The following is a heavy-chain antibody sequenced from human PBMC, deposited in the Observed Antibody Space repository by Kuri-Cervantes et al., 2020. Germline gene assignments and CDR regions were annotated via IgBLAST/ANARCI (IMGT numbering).Heavy chain of an antibody. CDR1: GGSISSGGYY. Sequence: SETLSLTCTVSGGSISSGGYYWSWIRQHPGKGLEWIGYIYYSGSTYDNPSLKSRVTISIDTSKNQFSLKLTSVTAADTAVYYCAREILPERAIDYWAQGTLVTVSS. J-gene: IGHJ4*02. CDR3: AREILPERAIDY. V-gene: IGHV4-31*03. D-gene: IGHD1-14*01. CDR2: IYYSGST.